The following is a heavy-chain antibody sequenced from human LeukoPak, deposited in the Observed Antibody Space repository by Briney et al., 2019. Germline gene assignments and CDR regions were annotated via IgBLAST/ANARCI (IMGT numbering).Heavy chain of an antibody. CDR2: IWSDGSHK. V-gene: IGHV3-33*01. CDR3: VSAAGAFDM. CDR1: GFTFSSYG. D-gene: IGHD6-13*01. Sequence: GGSLRLSCAASGFTFSSYGRHWIRQAPGKGLEGVAVIWSDGSHKYYADSMKGRFTISRDNSKNMVYLQMDSLRVEDTAVYYCVSAAGAFDMWGQGTLVTVSS. J-gene: IGHJ3*02.